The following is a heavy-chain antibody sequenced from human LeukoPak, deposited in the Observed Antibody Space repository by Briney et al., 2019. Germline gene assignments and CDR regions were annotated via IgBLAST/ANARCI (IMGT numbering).Heavy chain of an antibody. Sequence: GGSLRLSCAASGFTFSSYGMSWVRQAPGKGLEWVSAISGSGGSTYYADSVKGRFTISRDNSKNTLYLQMNSLRAEDTAVYYCAKDLSRVGAWDYWGQGTLVTVSS. V-gene: IGHV3-23*01. CDR2: ISGSGGST. J-gene: IGHJ4*02. D-gene: IGHD1-26*01. CDR3: AKDLSRVGAWDY. CDR1: GFTFSSYG.